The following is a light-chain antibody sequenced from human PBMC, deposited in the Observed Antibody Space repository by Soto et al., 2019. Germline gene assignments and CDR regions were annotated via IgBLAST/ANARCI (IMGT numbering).Light chain of an antibody. CDR1: QRVDSN. V-gene: IGKV3D-15*01. Sequence: EIVMTQSPCTLSVSTGEGATLSCRASQRVDSNLAWYQKKPGQAPRLLIYGASTRATVIPDRFRGSGSGTEFNLTISSLQSEDFAVYYCQQYDSWPLPFGGGTKVAIK. CDR3: QQYDSWPLP. J-gene: IGKJ4*01. CDR2: GAS.